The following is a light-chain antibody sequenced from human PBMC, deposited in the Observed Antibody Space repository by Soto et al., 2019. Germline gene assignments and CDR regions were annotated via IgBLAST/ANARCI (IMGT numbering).Light chain of an antibody. Sequence: EIVMTQSPAARSLSRGERFALSCRASQSVGSNLAWYQQKPGQAPRLLIYGASTRATDIPARFSGSGSGTEFALTINSLQSEDFAVYFCQQFNVWHRTFGQGTKVDIK. CDR2: GAS. J-gene: IGKJ1*01. V-gene: IGKV3-15*01. CDR3: QQFNVWHRT. CDR1: QSVGSN.